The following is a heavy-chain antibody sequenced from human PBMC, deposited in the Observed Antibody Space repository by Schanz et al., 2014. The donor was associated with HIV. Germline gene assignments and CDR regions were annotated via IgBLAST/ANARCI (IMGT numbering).Heavy chain of an antibody. Sequence: QVQLQESGPGLVKPSQTLSLTCTVSGGSISSGGHYWSWIRQHPGKGLEWIGYIYYSGNTYYNPSLKSRLTISVDTSKNQFSLEVNSVTAADTAVYYCAREDVSNWSFDLWGRGTLVSVSS. D-gene: IGHD3-10*02. V-gene: IGHV4-31*03. CDR1: GGSISSGGHY. CDR3: AREDVSNWSFDL. J-gene: IGHJ2*01. CDR2: IYYSGNT.